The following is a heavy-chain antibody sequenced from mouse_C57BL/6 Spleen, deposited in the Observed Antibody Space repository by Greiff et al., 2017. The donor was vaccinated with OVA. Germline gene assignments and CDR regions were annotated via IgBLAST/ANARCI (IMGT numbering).Heavy chain of an antibody. Sequence: QVQLQQPGAELVMPGASVKLSCKASGYTFTSYWMHWVKQRPGQGLEWIGEIDPSDSYTNYNQKFKGKSTLTVDKSSSTAYMQLSSLTSEDSAVYYCARSGGSGFAYWGQGTLVTVSA. CDR1: GYTFTSYW. CDR2: IDPSDSYT. J-gene: IGHJ3*01. CDR3: ARSGGSGFAY. V-gene: IGHV1-69*01. D-gene: IGHD3-2*02.